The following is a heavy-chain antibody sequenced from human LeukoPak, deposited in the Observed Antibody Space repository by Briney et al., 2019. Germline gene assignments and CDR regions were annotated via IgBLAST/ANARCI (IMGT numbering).Heavy chain of an antibody. J-gene: IGHJ4*02. D-gene: IGHD1-26*01. CDR2: ILYDGSNQ. V-gene: IGHV3-30*02. CDR3: ARSPWELPGGGHLDY. CDR1: GFTFNSYG. Sequence: GGSLRLSCAASGFTFNSYGMHWVRQAPGKGLEWVTFILYDGSNQYYTDSVKGRFTISRDNSKNTLFLQMDSLRPEDTAVYYCARSPWELPGGGHLDYWGQGTLVTVSS.